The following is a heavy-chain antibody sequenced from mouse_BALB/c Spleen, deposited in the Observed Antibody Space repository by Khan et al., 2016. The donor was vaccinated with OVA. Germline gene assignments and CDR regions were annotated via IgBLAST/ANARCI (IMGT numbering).Heavy chain of an antibody. CDR2: ISPGTDNT. D-gene: IGHD3-2*02. J-gene: IGHJ2*01. V-gene: IGHV1S132*01. CDR1: GYIFTSYW. CDR3: AREEALYYFDY. Sequence: VQLQQSGAELVRPGASVKLSCTTSGYIFTSYWIHWVNQRSGQGLEWIARISPGTDNTYYNEKLKDKATLTADKSSSTAYMQLSSLKSEDAAVYYCAREEALYYFDYWGQGTTLAVSS.